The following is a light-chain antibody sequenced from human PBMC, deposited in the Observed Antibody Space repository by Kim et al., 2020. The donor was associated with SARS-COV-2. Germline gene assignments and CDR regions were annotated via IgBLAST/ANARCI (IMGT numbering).Light chain of an antibody. CDR3: QQTFSTQYS. CDR1: QDVSIN. Sequence: SASVGDRVTITCQATQDVSINLNWYQQRPGKAPRLLIYGASTLQSGVPSRFSGSGSGTGFTLTISSLQPEDFAIYYCQQTFSTQYSFGQGTKLEI. V-gene: IGKV1-39*01. CDR2: GAS. J-gene: IGKJ2*03.